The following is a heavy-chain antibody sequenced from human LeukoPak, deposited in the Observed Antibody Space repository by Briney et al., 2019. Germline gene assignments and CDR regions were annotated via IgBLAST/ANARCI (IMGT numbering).Heavy chain of an antibody. D-gene: IGHD5-24*01. J-gene: IGHJ4*02. Sequence: GASVKVSCKASGYTFSNYGISWVRQAPGQGLEWMGWISAYNGNTNYAQKLQGRVTMTTDTSTSTAYMELSSLRSEDTAVYYCARKRRDGYINPFDYWGQGTLVTVSS. CDR2: ISAYNGNT. CDR1: GYTFSNYG. V-gene: IGHV1-18*01. CDR3: ARKRRDGYINPFDY.